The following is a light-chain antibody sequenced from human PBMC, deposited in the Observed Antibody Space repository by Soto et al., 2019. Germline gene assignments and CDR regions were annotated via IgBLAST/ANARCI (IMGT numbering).Light chain of an antibody. CDR3: QQRSNWPPIT. Sequence: DIQMTQSPSSVSASVGDTVTITCRASQGISTWLAWYQQKPGKAPKLLIYASSTLQSGVPSRFSGSGFGTDFTLTISSLQAEDFAVYYCQQRSNWPPITFGQGTRLEIK. V-gene: IGKV1-12*01. J-gene: IGKJ5*01. CDR2: ASS. CDR1: QGISTW.